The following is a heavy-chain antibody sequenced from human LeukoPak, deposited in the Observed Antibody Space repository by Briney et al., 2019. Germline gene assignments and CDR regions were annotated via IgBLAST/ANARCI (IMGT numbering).Heavy chain of an antibody. V-gene: IGHV4-39*01. D-gene: IGHD4-17*01. J-gene: IGHJ6*03. CDR2: IYHSGST. CDR3: ATTTLTLGYYYYYMDV. Sequence: TSETLSLICTVSGGSISTSSYYWGWIRQPPGEGLEWIGSIYHSGSTYYNPSLKSRVTISVDTSKNQFSLKLNSVTAADTAVYYCATTTLTLGYYYYYMDVWDRGTTVTVSS. CDR1: GGSISTSSYY.